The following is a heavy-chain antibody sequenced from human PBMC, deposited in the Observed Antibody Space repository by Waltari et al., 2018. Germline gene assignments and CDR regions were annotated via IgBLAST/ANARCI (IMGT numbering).Heavy chain of an antibody. CDR2: IYYSGGT. V-gene: IGHV4-59*01. J-gene: IGHJ4*02. CDR3: ARGPGGFSYSDFDY. D-gene: IGHD4-4*01. CDR1: GGSISSYY. Sequence: QVQLQESGPGLVKPSETLSLTCTVSGGSISSYYWSWIRQPPGKGLEWIGYIYYSGGTNYNPSLKSRVTISVDTSKNQFSLKLSSVTAADTAVYYCARGPGGFSYSDFDYWGQGTLVTVSS.